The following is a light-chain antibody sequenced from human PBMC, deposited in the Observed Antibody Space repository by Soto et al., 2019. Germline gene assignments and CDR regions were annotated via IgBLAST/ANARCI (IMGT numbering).Light chain of an antibody. CDR1: QGINTW. CDR2: SAS. V-gene: IGKV1-12*01. CDR3: QQSDTLPIT. J-gene: IGKJ4*01. Sequence: DIQITQSPSSVSAFVGDRVTITCRASQGINTWLAWYQQKPGKAPKLLMYSASILHTGVSSRFTGGGSGTEFTLTINSLQPEDFATYYCQQSDTLPITFGGGTKVEI.